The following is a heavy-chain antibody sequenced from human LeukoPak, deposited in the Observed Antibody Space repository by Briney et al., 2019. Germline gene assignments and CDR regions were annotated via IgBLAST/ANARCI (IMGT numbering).Heavy chain of an antibody. V-gene: IGHV1-2*02. CDR1: GYTFTGYY. D-gene: IGHD3-3*01. J-gene: IGHJ4*02. CDR2: INPNSGGT. Sequence: ASVKVSCKASGYTFTGYYMHWVRQAPGQGLEWMGWINPNSGGTHYAQKFQGRVTMTRDTSISTAYMELSRLRSDDTAVYYCARVPLYDFWSGYYGTSTVTGEFDYWGQGTLVTVSS. CDR3: ARVPLYDFWSGYYGTSTVTGEFDY.